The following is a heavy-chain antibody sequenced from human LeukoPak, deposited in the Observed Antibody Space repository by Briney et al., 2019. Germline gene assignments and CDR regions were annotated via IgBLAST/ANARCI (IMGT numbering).Heavy chain of an antibody. D-gene: IGHD3-22*01. CDR1: GYTFTSYG. Sequence: GASVKVSCKASGYTFTSYGITWVRQAPGQGLEWMGWISAYNGDTNYAQKLQGRVTMTTDTSTSTAYMELRSLRSDDTAVYFCARDRVRRSGSGGAFDIWGQGTMVTVSS. CDR3: ARDRVRRSGSGGAFDI. V-gene: IGHV1-18*01. CDR2: ISAYNGDT. J-gene: IGHJ3*02.